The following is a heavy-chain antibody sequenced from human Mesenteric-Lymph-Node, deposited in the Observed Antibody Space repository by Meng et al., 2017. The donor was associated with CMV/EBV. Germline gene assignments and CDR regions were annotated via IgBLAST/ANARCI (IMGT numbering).Heavy chain of an antibody. CDR1: GYTFTSYY. V-gene: IGHV1-46*01. Sequence: ASVKVSCKASGYTFTSYYMHWVRQAPGQGLEWMGIINPSGGSTSYAQKFQGRVTMTRDTSTSTVYMELSSLRSEDTAVYYCARDLFFEPPSQQLVQIYYGMDFWGQGPTVPVSS. CDR3: ARDLFFEPPSQQLVQIYYGMDF. CDR2: INPSGGST. J-gene: IGHJ6*02. D-gene: IGHD6-6*01.